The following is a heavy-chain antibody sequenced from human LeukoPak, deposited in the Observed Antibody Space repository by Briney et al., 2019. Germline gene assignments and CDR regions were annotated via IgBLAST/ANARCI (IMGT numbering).Heavy chain of an antibody. Sequence: GSLRLSCAASGFTFSDYYMSWIRQAPGKGLEWIGSIYHSGSTYYNPSLKSRVTISVDTSKNQFSLKLSSVTAADTAVYYCARDADSSSWYRTYWGQGTLVTVSS. D-gene: IGHD6-13*01. CDR3: ARDADSSSWYRTY. CDR1: GFTFSDYY. V-gene: IGHV4-38-2*02. J-gene: IGHJ4*02. CDR2: IYHSGST.